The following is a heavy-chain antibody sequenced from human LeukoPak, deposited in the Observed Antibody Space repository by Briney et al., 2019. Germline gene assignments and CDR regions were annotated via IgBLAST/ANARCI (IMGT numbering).Heavy chain of an antibody. CDR2: IWYGGSNK. CDR3: ATYFDYLWAFDY. J-gene: IGHJ4*02. V-gene: IGHV3-33*08. D-gene: IGHD3-9*01. CDR1: GFTFSSYG. Sequence: GGSLRLSCAASGFTFSSYGMHWVRQAPGKGLECVAVIWYGGSNKYYADSVKGRFTISRDNSKNTLYLQMNSLRAEDTAVYYCATYFDYLWAFDYWGQGTLVTVSS.